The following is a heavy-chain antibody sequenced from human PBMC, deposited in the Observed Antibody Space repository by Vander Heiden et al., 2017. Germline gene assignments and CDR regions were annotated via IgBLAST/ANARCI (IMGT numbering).Heavy chain of an antibody. CDR1: GFTFSSYA. D-gene: IGHD3-9*01. CDR3: AKEPYYDILTGYYGGV. J-gene: IGHJ4*02. Sequence: EVQLLESGGGLVQPGGSLRLSCAASGFTFSSYAMSWVRQAPGKGLEWVAAISGSGGSTDYTCTVKGRFTISRDNSKNTLYLQMNSLRAEDTAVYYCAKEPYYDILTGYYGGVWGQGTLVTVSS. V-gene: IGHV3-23*01. CDR2: ISGSGGST.